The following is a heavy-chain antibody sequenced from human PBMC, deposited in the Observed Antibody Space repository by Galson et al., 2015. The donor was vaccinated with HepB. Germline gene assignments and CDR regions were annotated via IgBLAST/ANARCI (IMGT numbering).Heavy chain of an antibody. Sequence: ETLSLTCTVSGGSVSSGSPYWSWIRQPPGKGLEWIGRISNSGSTDYNPSLKSRVSVSIDTSMNRFSLNLNFVTAADTAVYYCAVYRKAPYGDVDYWGQGTLVTVSS. J-gene: IGHJ4*02. CDR1: GGSVSSGSPY. CDR2: ISNSGST. V-gene: IGHV4-61*01. D-gene: IGHD4-17*01. CDR3: AVYRKAPYGDVDY.